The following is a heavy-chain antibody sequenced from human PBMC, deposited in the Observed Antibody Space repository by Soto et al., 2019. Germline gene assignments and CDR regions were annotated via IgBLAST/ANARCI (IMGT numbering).Heavy chain of an antibody. J-gene: IGHJ5*02. CDR1: GGSVNGYY. Sequence: QVHLQQWGAGLLKPSETLSLTCAVYGGSVNGYYWNWIRQPPGKGLEWIGEINHTGGTHYNPSLKSRVTMSVDTSKNQFSLRLSSVHAADTAIYYCATRITVFGLLIPPFDPWGQGTQVTVSS. D-gene: IGHD3-3*01. V-gene: IGHV4-34*02. CDR2: INHTGGT. CDR3: ATRITVFGLLIPPFDP.